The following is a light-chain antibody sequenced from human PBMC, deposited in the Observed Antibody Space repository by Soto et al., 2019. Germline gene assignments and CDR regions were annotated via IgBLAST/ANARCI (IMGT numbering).Light chain of an antibody. CDR1: QTISTF. CDR2: GAS. Sequence: DIQMTQSPSSLSASIGDTVTIACRASQTISTFLNWYHQKPGKAPKLLIYGASSLQGGVPSRFSGSGSGTDFTLTISNLQPEDFATYYCQQSYSLPRTFGQGTKVDIK. CDR3: QQSYSLPRT. J-gene: IGKJ1*01. V-gene: IGKV1-39*01.